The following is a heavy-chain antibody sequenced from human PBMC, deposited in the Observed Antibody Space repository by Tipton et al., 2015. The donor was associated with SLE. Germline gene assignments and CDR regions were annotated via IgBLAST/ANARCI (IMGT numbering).Heavy chain of an antibody. CDR3: ASPHDSSGYPLDY. J-gene: IGHJ4*02. Sequence: TLSLTCTVSGYSISSGYYWGWIRQPPGKGLEWIGSIYHSGSTYYNPSLKSRVTISVDTSKNQFSLRLSSVTAADTAVYYCASPHDSSGYPLDYWGQGTLVTVSS. CDR2: IYHSGST. CDR1: GYSISSGYY. D-gene: IGHD3-22*01. V-gene: IGHV4-38-2*02.